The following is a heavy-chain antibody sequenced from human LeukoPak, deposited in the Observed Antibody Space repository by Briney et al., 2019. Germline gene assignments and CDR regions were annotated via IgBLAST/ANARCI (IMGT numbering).Heavy chain of an antibody. CDR3: ARGPDCSSTSCYMGYYYYGMDV. D-gene: IGHD2-2*02. V-gene: IGHV4-34*01. Sequence: SETLSLTCAVCGGSFSGYYWSWIRQPPGKGLEWIGEINHSGSTNYNPSLKSRVTISVDTSKNQFSLKLSSVTAADTAVYYCARGPDCSSTSCYMGYYYYGMDVWGQGTTVTVSS. J-gene: IGHJ6*02. CDR1: GGSFSGYY. CDR2: INHSGST.